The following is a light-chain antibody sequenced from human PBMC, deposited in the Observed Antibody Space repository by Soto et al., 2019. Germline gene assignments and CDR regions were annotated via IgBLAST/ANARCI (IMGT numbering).Light chain of an antibody. CDR2: AAS. J-gene: IGKJ1*01. Sequence: DIQMTQSPSSLSASVGDRDTITCRASQSISSYLNWYQQKPGKAPKLLIYAASSLQSGVPSRFSGSGSGKDFTLTISSLQPEDFANYYCQQSYSTPVGTFGQGTKVEIK. V-gene: IGKV1-39*01. CDR1: QSISSY. CDR3: QQSYSTPVGT.